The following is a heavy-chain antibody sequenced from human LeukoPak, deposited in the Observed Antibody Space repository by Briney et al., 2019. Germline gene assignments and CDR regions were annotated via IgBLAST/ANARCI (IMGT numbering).Heavy chain of an antibody. D-gene: IGHD1-1*01. Sequence: GGSLRLSCAASGFTFSSYSMNWVRQAPGKGLEWVSSICSSSTYIYYADSVKGRFTISRDNAKNSLYLQMNSLRAEDTAVYYCARVPTGNWANYAFDIWGQGTMVTVSS. CDR2: ICSSSTYI. J-gene: IGHJ3*02. CDR3: ARVPTGNWANYAFDI. V-gene: IGHV3-21*01. CDR1: GFTFSSYS.